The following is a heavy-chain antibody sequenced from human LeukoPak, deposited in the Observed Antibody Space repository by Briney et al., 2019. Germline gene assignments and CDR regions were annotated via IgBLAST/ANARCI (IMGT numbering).Heavy chain of an antibody. Sequence: SGPTLVKPTQTLTLICTLSGVSLSTSGEGVGWICQPPGKALEWLALLYCDGDKRYSPSLKSRLTITKDTSKNQVVLTMTNMDPVDTATYYCAHYSSSWFAVSYWGQGTLVTVSS. CDR2: LYCDGDK. V-gene: IGHV2-5*02. D-gene: IGHD6-13*01. CDR3: AHYSSSWFAVSY. CDR1: GVSLSTSGEG. J-gene: IGHJ4*02.